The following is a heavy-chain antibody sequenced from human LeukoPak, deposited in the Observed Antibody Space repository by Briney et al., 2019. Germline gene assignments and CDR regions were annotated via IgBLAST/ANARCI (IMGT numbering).Heavy chain of an antibody. V-gene: IGHV4-34*01. D-gene: IGHD5-18*01. CDR3: ARHPSLRGYSYGYYYYYMDV. CDR1: GGSLSGYY. CDR2: INHSGST. J-gene: IGHJ6*03. Sequence: SETLSLTCTVYGGSLSGYYWSWIRQPPGKGLEWIGEINHSGSTNYNPSLKSRVTISVDTSKNQFSLKLSSVTAADTAVYYCARHPSLRGYSYGYYYYYMDVWGKGTTVTVSS.